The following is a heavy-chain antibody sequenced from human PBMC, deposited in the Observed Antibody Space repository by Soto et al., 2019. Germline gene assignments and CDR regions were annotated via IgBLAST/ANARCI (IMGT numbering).Heavy chain of an antibody. V-gene: IGHV3-53*01. CDR1: GFTVSSNY. J-gene: IGHJ6*02. CDR3: ARDPVTMIGGRYYYYGMDV. CDR2: IYSGGST. D-gene: IGHD3-10*02. Sequence: GGSLRLSCAASGFTVSSNYMSWVHQAPGKGLEWVSVIYSGGSTYYADSVKGRFTISRDNSKNTLYLQMNSLRAEDTAVYYCARDPVTMIGGRYYYYGMDVWGQGTTVTVSS.